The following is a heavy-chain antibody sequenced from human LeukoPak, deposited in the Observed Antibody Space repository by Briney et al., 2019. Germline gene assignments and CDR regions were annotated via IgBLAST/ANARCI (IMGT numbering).Heavy chain of an antibody. V-gene: IGHV7-4-1*02. CDR3: ARGRIAAADYYFDY. D-gene: IGHD6-13*01. CDR2: INTNTGNP. Sequence: ASVKVSCKASGGTFSSYAISWVRQAPGQGLEWMGWINTNTGNPTYAQGFTGRFVFSLDTSVSTAYLQISSLKAEDTAVYYCARGRIAAADYYFDYWGQGTLVTVSS. J-gene: IGHJ4*02. CDR1: GGTFSSYA.